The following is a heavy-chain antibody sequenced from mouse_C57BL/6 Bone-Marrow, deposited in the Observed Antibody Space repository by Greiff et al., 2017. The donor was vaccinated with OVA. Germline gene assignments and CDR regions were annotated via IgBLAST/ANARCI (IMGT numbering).Heavy chain of an antibody. CDR2: IDPSDSYT. CDR1: GYTFTSYW. D-gene: IGHD1-1*01. Sequence: QVQLQQPGAELVMPGASVKLSCKASGYTFTSYWMHWVKQRPGQGLEWIGEIDPSDSYTNYNQKFKGKSTLTVDKSSSTAYMQLSSLTSEDSADYYCARSSDYYGSRYTVYFDVWGKGTTVTVSS. V-gene: IGHV1-69*01. CDR3: ARSSDYYGSRYTVYFDV. J-gene: IGHJ1*03.